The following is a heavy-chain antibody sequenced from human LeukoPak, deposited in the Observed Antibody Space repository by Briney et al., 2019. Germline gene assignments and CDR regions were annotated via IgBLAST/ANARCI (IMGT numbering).Heavy chain of an antibody. CDR2: IYSGGST. CDR1: GFTVSTNS. D-gene: IGHD3-22*01. CDR3: EASSGYYPDY. Sequence: GGSLRLSCTVSGFTVSTNSMSWVRQAPGKGLEWVSVIYSGGSTYYADSVKGRFTISRDNSKNTLYLQMNSLRAEDTAVYYCEASSGYYPDYWGQGTLVTVSS. J-gene: IGHJ4*02. V-gene: IGHV3-53*01.